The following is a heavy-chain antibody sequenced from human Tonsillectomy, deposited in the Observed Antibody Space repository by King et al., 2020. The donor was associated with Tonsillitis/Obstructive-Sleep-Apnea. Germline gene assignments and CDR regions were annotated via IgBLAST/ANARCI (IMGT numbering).Heavy chain of an antibody. J-gene: IGHJ4*02. D-gene: IGHD5-18*01. Sequence: QLQESGPGLVKPSETLSLTCTVSCGSISSSSYYWGWIRQPPGKGLEWIGGIYYSGSTYYNPSLKSRVTISVDTSKNQFSLKLSSVTAADTAVYYCASGVLRGYSYGYGYWGQGTLVTVSS. CDR1: CGSISSSSYY. V-gene: IGHV4-39*01. CDR2: IYYSGST. CDR3: ASGVLRGYSYGYGY.